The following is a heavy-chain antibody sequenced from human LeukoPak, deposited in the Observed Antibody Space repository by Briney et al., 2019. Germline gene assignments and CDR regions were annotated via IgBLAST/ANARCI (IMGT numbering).Heavy chain of an antibody. V-gene: IGHV3-7*05. CDR1: GFTFTDFW. Sequence: HSGGSLRLSCAASGFTFTDFWMSWVRQAPGKGLEWVANIRQDGSEIKSVDSVKGRFTISRDNAKNSLFLQMNSLRVEDTAMYYCARDNWGTPKGIDGFDVWGQGAMVTVSS. CDR2: IRQDGSEI. CDR3: ARDNWGTPKGIDGFDV. J-gene: IGHJ3*01. D-gene: IGHD7-27*01.